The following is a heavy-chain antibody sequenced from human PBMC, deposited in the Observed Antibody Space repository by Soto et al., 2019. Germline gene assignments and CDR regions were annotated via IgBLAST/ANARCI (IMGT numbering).Heavy chain of an antibody. CDR1: GGSFSAYY. D-gene: IGHD5-12*01. CDR3: ARQKGRDGYNGFDY. CDR2: SNHSGST. J-gene: IGHJ4*02. V-gene: IGHV4-34*01. Sequence: QVQLQQWGAGLLKPSETLSLTCAVYGGSFSAYYWSWIRQPPGKGLEWIGESNHSGSTNYNPSLKSRGIVSVDTSKNQFSLKLSSVTAADTAVYYCARQKGRDGYNGFDYWGQGTLVTVSS.